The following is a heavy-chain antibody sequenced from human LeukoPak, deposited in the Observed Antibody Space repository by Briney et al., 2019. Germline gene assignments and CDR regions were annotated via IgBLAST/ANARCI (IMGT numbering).Heavy chain of an antibody. J-gene: IGHJ3*02. V-gene: IGHV3-23*01. Sequence: GGSLRLSCAASGFIFNYYAMNWVRQAPGKGLEWVSAISGGGHSTYYADSVKGRITISRDNSKNTLYLQMNSLRAEDTAVYFCAKGLEPGAFDIWGQGTRVTVSS. D-gene: IGHD1-1*01. CDR3: AKGLEPGAFDI. CDR2: ISGGGHST. CDR1: GFIFNYYA.